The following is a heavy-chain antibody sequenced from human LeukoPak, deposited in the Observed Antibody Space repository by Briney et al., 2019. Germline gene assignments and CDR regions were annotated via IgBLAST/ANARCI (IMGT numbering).Heavy chain of an antibody. CDR2: IYYSGST. J-gene: IGHJ4*02. Sequence: SETLSLTCTVSGGSISSYYWSWIRQPPRKGLEWIGYIYYSGSTNYNPSLKSRVTISVDTSKNQFSLKLSSVTAADTAVYYCARDTLAYCGGDCYSGFDYWGQGTLVTVSS. D-gene: IGHD2-21*02. CDR1: GGSISSYY. V-gene: IGHV4-59*01. CDR3: ARDTLAYCGGDCYSGFDY.